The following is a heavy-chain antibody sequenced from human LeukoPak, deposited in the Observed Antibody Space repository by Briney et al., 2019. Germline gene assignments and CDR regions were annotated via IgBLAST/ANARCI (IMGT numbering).Heavy chain of an antibody. V-gene: IGHV4-4*09. CDR2: TYNSGNT. CDR3: ANAKQWLAFDS. D-gene: IGHD6-19*01. CDR1: GDSISSYY. J-gene: IGHJ4*02. Sequence: SETLSLTCTVSGDSISSYYWSWIRQPPGKGLQWIGNTYNSGNTNYSPSLQSRVTISVDTSKNQLSLKSTSVTAADTAVYYCANAKQWLAFDSWGQGILVTVSS.